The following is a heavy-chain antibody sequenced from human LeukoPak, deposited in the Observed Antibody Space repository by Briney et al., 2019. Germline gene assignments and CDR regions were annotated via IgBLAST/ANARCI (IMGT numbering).Heavy chain of an antibody. Sequence: SETLSLTCAVYGGSFSGYYWSWIRQPPGKGLEWIGYIYYSGSTSYNPSLKSRVTISVDTSKNQFSLKLSSVTAADTAVYYCARVVGSYDWFDPWGQGTLVTVSS. J-gene: IGHJ5*02. CDR1: GGSFSGYY. D-gene: IGHD3-16*01. CDR2: IYYSGST. CDR3: ARVVGSYDWFDP. V-gene: IGHV4-59*01.